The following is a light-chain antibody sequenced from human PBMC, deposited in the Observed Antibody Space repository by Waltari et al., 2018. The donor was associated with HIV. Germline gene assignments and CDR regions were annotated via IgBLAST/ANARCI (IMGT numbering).Light chain of an antibody. J-gene: IGLJ1*01. CDR3: CSYAGNFFV. CDR1: SSDVGGYDF. Sequence: QSALTQPRSVSGSPGQSVTISCIGTSSDVGGYDFVSWYQQHPGKAPKLKIYDAGNRPAGVPARCSGSKSGNTASLTSSGLQSEDEADYFCCSYAGNFFVFGTGTQVSVL. V-gene: IGLV2-11*01. CDR2: DAG.